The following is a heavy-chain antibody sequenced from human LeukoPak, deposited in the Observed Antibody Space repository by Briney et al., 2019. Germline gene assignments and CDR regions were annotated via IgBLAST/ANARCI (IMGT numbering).Heavy chain of an antibody. CDR2: IYSSGSA. Sequence: SETLSLICSVSGASISSGDHYWGWIRQPPGKGLEWIGNIYSSGSAYSTSSHKSRVTIPIDTSMNQFSLRLKSVTAADTAGYYCARLSTTYRYGLDYYYMDVWGKGTTVTVS. D-gene: IGHD5-18*01. J-gene: IGHJ6*03. CDR3: ARLSTTYRYGLDYYYMDV. CDR1: GASISSGDHY. V-gene: IGHV4-39*01.